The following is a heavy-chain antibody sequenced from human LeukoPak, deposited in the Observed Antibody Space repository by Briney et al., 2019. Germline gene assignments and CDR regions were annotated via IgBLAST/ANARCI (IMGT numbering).Heavy chain of an antibody. CDR2: KPDGSDT. J-gene: IGHJ4*02. D-gene: IGHD2-15*01. Sequence: KPDGSDTNYADSVKGRFTISRDNAKNTVYLQMNSLRAEDTAVYYCARGKYGGCFIDYWGQGTLVTVSS. CDR3: ARGKYGGCFIDY. V-gene: IGHV3-74*01.